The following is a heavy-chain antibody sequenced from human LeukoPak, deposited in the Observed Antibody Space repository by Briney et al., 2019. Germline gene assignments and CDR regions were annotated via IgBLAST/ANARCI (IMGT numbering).Heavy chain of an antibody. CDR3: PKGGDAYKVGNY. J-gene: IGHJ1*01. V-gene: IGHV4-39*07. CDR1: GDTIDTRDFY. Sequence: PADTLSLTCIVSGDTIDTRDFYWTCIRQPPGKGLESTGTIYYNLSTSYNLPLLSRGTISVDTSTNQFSLRLTPVTAPDTAMYYCPKGGDAYKVGNYWGPGTMVTVSS. D-gene: IGHD5-24*01. CDR2: IYYNLST.